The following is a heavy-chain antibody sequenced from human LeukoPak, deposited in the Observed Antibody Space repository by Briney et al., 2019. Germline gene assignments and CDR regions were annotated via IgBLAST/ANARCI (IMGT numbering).Heavy chain of an antibody. D-gene: IGHD5-24*01. CDR3: ARLAPNKRWLQLVGYYYYMDV. CDR2: VYHSGNT. Sequence: SETLSLTCTVSGYSISSGYYWGWIRQPPGKGLEWIGSVYHSGNTYYNPSLKSRVTISVDTSKNQFSLKLSSVTAADTAVYYCARLAPNKRWLQLVGYYYYMDVWGKGTTVTISS. V-gene: IGHV4-38-2*02. CDR1: GYSISSGYY. J-gene: IGHJ6*03.